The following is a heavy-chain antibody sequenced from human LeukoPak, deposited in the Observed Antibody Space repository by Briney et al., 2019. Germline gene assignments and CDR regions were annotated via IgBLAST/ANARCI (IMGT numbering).Heavy chain of an antibody. CDR2: ISSNSSYI. J-gene: IGHJ4*02. V-gene: IGHV3-21*01. CDR3: VRGSSSGSGSSHVLFDY. Sequence: SGGSLRLSCAASGFTFSSYSMNWVRQAPGKGLEWVSSISSNSSYIYYADSVKGRFTISRDNAKNTLYLQMNTLRAEDTAVYYCVRGSSSGSGSSHVLFDYWGQGALVTVSS. D-gene: IGHD3-10*01. CDR1: GFTFSSYS.